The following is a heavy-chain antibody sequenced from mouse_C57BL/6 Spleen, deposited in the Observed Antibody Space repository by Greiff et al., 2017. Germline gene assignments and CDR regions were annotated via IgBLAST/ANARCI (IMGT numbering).Heavy chain of an antibody. CDR1: GYTFTSYW. CDR3: APTTAQASWFAY. D-gene: IGHD3-2*02. Sequence: QVQLQQPGAELVRPGSSVKLSCKASGYTFTSYWMHWVKQRPIQGLEWIGNIDPSDSETHYNQKFKDKATLTVDKSSSTAYMQLSSRTSEDSAVYYCAPTTAQASWFAYWGQGTLVTVSA. J-gene: IGHJ3*01. V-gene: IGHV1-52*01. CDR2: IDPSDSET.